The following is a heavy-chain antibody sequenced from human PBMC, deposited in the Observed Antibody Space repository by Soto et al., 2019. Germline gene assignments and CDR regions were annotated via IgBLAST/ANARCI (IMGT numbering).Heavy chain of an antibody. CDR2: MNPNSGNT. V-gene: IGHV1-8*01. Sequence: GASVKVSCKASGYTFTSYDINWVRQATGQGLEWMGWMNPNSGNTGYAQKFQGRVTMTRNTSISTAHMELSSLRSEDTAVYYCARVGWYNWNDVKLYGMDVWGQGTTVTVSS. CDR1: GYTFTSYD. D-gene: IGHD1-1*01. J-gene: IGHJ6*02. CDR3: ARVGWYNWNDVKLYGMDV.